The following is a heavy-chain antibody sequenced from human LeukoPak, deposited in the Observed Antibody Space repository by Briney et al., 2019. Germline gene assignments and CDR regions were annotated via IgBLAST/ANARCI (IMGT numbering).Heavy chain of an antibody. Sequence: GGSLRLSCAASEFTFSSYEMNWVRQAPGKGLEWVSAIRGSDGPTYYADSVKGRFTISRDNSKKTLYLQMNSLRAEDTAVYYCAKDGDYYGSGSYFRGYYFDYWGQGTLVTVSS. CDR1: EFTFSSYE. CDR3: AKDGDYYGSGSYFRGYYFDY. D-gene: IGHD3-10*01. J-gene: IGHJ4*02. V-gene: IGHV3-23*01. CDR2: IRGSDGPT.